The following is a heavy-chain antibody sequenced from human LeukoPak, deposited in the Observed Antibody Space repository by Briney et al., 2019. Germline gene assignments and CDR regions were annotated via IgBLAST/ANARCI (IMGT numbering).Heavy chain of an antibody. J-gene: IGHJ4*02. V-gene: IGHV4-39*01. CDR3: VGGYSTRWF. CDR1: GGSISSSSYY. CDR2: IYYSGST. D-gene: IGHD6-13*01. Sequence: SETLSLTCTVSGGSISSSSYYWGWIRQPPGKGLEWIGSIYYSGSTYYNPSLKSRVTISVDTSKNQFSLKLRSVTAADTAVYYCVGGYSTRWFWGQGTLVTVSS.